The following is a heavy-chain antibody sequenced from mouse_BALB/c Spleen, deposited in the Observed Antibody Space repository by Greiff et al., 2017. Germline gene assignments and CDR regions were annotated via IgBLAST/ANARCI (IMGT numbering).Heavy chain of an antibody. CDR1: GFNIKDTY. V-gene: IGHV14-3*02. Sequence: EVKLQQSGAELVKPGASVKLSCTASGFNIKDTYMHWVKQRPEQGLEWIGRIDPANGNTKYDPKFQGKATITADTSSNTAYLQLSSLTSEDTAVYYCARRGFITTVVAEFAYWGQGTLVTVSA. CDR2: IDPANGNT. CDR3: ARRGFITTVVAEFAY. D-gene: IGHD1-1*01. J-gene: IGHJ3*01.